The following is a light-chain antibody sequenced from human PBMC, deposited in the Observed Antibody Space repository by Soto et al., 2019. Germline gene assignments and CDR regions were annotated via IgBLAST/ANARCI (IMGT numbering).Light chain of an antibody. J-gene: IGKJ1*01. CDR1: QSVSNNY. V-gene: IGKV3-20*01. CDR3: QQYGSSPRT. CDR2: GAS. Sequence: EIFLTQSPDTLSLSPGERATLSCRASQSVSNNYLAWYQQKPGQAPRLLMFGASSRASGIPDRFSGSGSGTDFTLTISRLEPEDFAVYYCQQYGSSPRTFGQGTKVDIK.